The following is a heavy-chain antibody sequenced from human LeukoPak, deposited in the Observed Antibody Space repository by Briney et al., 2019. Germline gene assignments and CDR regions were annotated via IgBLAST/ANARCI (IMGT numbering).Heavy chain of an antibody. V-gene: IGHV1-2*02. CDR1: GNTLTVYY. CDR3: AMSYYSSILVS. CDR2: INPHTGGT. D-gene: IGHD3-10*01. J-gene: IGHJ5*02. Sequence: ASVKVSCRASGNTLTVYYLHWVRQAPGQGLEWMGWINPHTGGTDYAQKFQGRVTMTRDTSISTAYMDLSRLGSDDTAMYYCAMSYYSSILVSWGQGTLVIVSS.